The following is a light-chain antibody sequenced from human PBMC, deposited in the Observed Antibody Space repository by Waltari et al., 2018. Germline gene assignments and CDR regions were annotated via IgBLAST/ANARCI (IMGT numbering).Light chain of an antibody. CDR2: DVS. CDR1: HSDIGAYDY. CDR3: SSYSYITTLQI. V-gene: IGLV2-14*01. J-gene: IGLJ1*01. Sequence: QSALTQPASVSGSLGQSLTISCTGTHSDIGAYDYVYWSQQHPGTAPKLILFDVSHRPSGISNRFSGSKSGDTASLTISGLQPEDEADYYCSSYSYITTLQIFGTGTRLTV.